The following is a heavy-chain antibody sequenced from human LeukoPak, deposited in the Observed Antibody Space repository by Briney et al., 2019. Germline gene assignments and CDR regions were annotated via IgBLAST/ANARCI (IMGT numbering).Heavy chain of an antibody. CDR2: MYSGGST. CDR1: GVTVSNNY. J-gene: IGHJ3*02. D-gene: IGHD3-22*01. V-gene: IGHV3-53*01. CDR3: ARGNYASTGPGALDI. Sequence: PGGSLRLSCAASGVTVSNNYMSWGCHALEKGMEWVSLMYSGGSTNYADSVKGRFIISRDDSKNILDLQMNSLKAEDTAVYYCARGNYASTGPGALDIWGQGTMVTVSS.